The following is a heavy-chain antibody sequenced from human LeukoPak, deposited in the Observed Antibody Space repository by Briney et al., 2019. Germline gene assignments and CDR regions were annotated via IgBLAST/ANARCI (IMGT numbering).Heavy chain of an antibody. CDR1: GGSISSYS. CDR3: ASVDTAMAYFDY. Sequence: SETLSLTCTVSGGSISSYSWSWIRQPPGKGLEWIGYIYYSGSTNYNPSLKSRVTISVDTSKNQFSLKLSAVTAADTAVYYCASVDTAMAYFDYWGQGTLVTVSS. CDR2: IYYSGST. V-gene: IGHV4-59*01. D-gene: IGHD5-18*01. J-gene: IGHJ4*02.